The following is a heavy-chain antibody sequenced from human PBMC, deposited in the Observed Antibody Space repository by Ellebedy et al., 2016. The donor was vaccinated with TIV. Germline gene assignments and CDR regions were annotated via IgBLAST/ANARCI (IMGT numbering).Heavy chain of an antibody. D-gene: IGHD3-22*01. CDR3: ARWGHYYDSGGY. CDR1: GGSIDSYY. Sequence: PGGSLRLSCTVSGGSIDSYYWSWIRQPPGKGLEWIGYIHYSGTTNFNPSLKGRVTISVDRPKNQVSLKVRSVTAADTAVYYCARWGHYYDSGGYWGQGALVTVSS. V-gene: IGHV4-59*08. CDR2: IHYSGTT. J-gene: IGHJ4*02.